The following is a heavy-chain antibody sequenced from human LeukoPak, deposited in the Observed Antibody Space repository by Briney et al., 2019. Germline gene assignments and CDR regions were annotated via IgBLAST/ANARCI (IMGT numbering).Heavy chain of an antibody. CDR2: IYYSGST. Sequence: PSETLSLTCPVSGGSISSYYWSWIRQPPGKGLEWIGYIYYSGSTNYNPSLKSRVTISVDTSKNQFPLKLSSVTAADTAVYYCARASAYGDYASVFYYWGQGTLVTVSS. CDR3: ARASAYGDYASVFYY. V-gene: IGHV4-59*01. CDR1: GGSISSYY. D-gene: IGHD4-17*01. J-gene: IGHJ4*02.